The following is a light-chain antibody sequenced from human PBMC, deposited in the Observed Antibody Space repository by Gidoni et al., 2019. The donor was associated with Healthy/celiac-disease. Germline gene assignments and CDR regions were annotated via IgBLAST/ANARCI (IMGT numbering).Light chain of an antibody. CDR2: GKN. V-gene: IGLV3-19*01. Sequence: SSELTQDPAVSVALGQTVSITCQGDSLRSYDASWYQQKPGQAPVLVIYGKNNRPSGIPDRFSGSSSGNTASLTITGAQAEDEADYYCNSRDSSGNHYVFGTGTKVTVL. J-gene: IGLJ1*01. CDR1: SLRSYD. CDR3: NSRDSSGNHYV.